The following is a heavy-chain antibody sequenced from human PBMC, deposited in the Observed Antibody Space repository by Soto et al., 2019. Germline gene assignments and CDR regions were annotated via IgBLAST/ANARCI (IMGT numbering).Heavy chain of an antibody. V-gene: IGHV1-69*02. CDR2: IIPILGIA. Sequence: SVKVSCKASGGTFSSYTISWVRQAPGQGLEWMGRIIPILGIANYAQKFQGRVTITADKSTSTAYMELSSLRSEDTAVYYCASSDYDILTGYSGAFDIWGQGTMVTVSS. CDR3: ASSDYDILTGYSGAFDI. D-gene: IGHD3-9*01. J-gene: IGHJ3*02. CDR1: GGTFSSYT.